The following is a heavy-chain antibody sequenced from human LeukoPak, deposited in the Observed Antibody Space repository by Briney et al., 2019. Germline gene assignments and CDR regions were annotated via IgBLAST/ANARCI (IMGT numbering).Heavy chain of an antibody. CDR2: IIPILGIA. CDR3: ARENEGLFDY. CDR1: GGTFSSYA. V-gene: IGHV1-69*04. D-gene: IGHD1-1*01. J-gene: IGHJ4*02. Sequence: SVKVSCKASGGTFSSYAISWVRQAPGQGLEWMGRIIPILGIANYAQKFQGRVTITADKSTSTAHMELSSLRSEDTAVYYCARENEGLFDYWGQGTLVTVSS.